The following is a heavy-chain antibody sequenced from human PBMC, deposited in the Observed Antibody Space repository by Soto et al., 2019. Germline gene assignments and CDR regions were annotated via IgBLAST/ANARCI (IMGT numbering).Heavy chain of an antibody. CDR2: IYHSGST. Sequence: SETLSLTCAVSGGSISSSNWWSWVRQPPGKGLEWIGEIYHSGSTNYNPSLKSRVTISVDKSKNQLSLKLSSVTAADTAVYYCARVWTTVTNWFDPCGQGAVVTVSS. V-gene: IGHV4-4*02. CDR3: ARVWTTVTNWFDP. J-gene: IGHJ5*02. D-gene: IGHD4-17*01. CDR1: GGSISSSNW.